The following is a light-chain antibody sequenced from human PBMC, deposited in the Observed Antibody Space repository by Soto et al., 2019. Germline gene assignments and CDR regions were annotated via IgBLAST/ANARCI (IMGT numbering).Light chain of an antibody. Sequence: EIVLTQSPGTLSLSPGERATLSFRASQSVSNNYLAWHQQKPGQAPRLLIYGASNRATGIPDRFSGSGSGTDFTLTISRLEPEDFAVYYCQQYGSSGTFGQGTKVDI. CDR1: QSVSNNY. CDR2: GAS. CDR3: QQYGSSGT. V-gene: IGKV3-20*01. J-gene: IGKJ1*01.